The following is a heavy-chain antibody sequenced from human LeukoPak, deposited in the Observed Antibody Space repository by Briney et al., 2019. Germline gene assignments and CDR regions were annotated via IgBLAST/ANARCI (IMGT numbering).Heavy chain of an antibody. J-gene: IGHJ4*02. CDR1: GFTFSSYG. CDR3: AKGNGSGWHVGGDY. D-gene: IGHD6-19*01. V-gene: IGHV3-30*18. CDR2: ISYDGNNK. Sequence: GGSLRLSCAASGFTFSSYGMHWVRQAPGKGLEWVAVISYDGNNKYYAESVKGRFTISRDNSKNTLYLQMNSLRADDTAVYYCAKGNGSGWHVGGDYWGQGALVTVSS.